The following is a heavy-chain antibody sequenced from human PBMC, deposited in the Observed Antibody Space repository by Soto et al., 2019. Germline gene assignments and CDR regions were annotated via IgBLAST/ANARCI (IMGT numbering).Heavy chain of an antibody. J-gene: IGHJ6*02. Sequence: SETLSLTCTVSGGSISSYYWSWIRQPPGKGLEWIGYIYYSESTNYNPSLKSRVTISVDTSKNQFSLKLSSVTAADTAVYYCARIDNDILPGPPPRDYYYYGMDVWGQGTTVTVSS. CDR2: IYYSEST. D-gene: IGHD3-9*01. CDR3: ARIDNDILPGPPPRDYYYYGMDV. V-gene: IGHV4-59*01. CDR1: GGSISSYY.